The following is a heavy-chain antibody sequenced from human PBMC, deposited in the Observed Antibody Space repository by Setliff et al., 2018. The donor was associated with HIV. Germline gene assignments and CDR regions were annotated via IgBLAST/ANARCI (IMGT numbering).Heavy chain of an antibody. J-gene: IGHJ4*02. CDR3: ARGSCSGCYLSDY. D-gene: IGHD6-19*01. V-gene: IGHV1-3*01. CDR1: GYTFTDYH. CDR2: INAGDDNT. Sequence: RASVKVSCKASGYTFTDYHIHWVRQAPGQRLEWMGYINAGDDNTRYSEKFQGRVTITRDTSANTAYMELSSLRSEDTAVYYCARGSCSGCYLSDYWGLGTLVTVSS.